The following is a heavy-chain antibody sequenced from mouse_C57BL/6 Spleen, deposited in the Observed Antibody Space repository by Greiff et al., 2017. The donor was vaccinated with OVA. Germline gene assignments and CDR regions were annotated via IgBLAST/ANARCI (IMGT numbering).Heavy chain of an antibody. CDR1: GYTFTDYE. Sequence: QVQLQQSGAELVRPGASVTLSCKASGYTFTDYEMHWVKQTPVHGLEWIGAIDPETGGTAYNQKFKGKAILTADKSSRTAYMELRSLTSEDSAVYYCTRGGIYYDYDGAGTSAYWGQATLVTVSA. CDR2: IDPETGGT. CDR3: TRGGIYYDYDGAGTSAY. J-gene: IGHJ3*01. V-gene: IGHV1-15*01. D-gene: IGHD2-4*01.